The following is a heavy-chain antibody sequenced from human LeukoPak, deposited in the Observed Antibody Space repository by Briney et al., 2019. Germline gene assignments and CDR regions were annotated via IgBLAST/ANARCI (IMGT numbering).Heavy chain of an antibody. V-gene: IGHV3-30*02. J-gene: IGHJ4*02. CDR3: AKDPGFKSYGSFFGY. CDR1: GFTFTTYG. D-gene: IGHD5-18*01. CDR2: IRYDGSNK. Sequence: GGSLRLSCAASGFTFTTYGMHWVRRAPGKGLEWLAFIRYDGSNKYYADSVKGRFTISRDNSKNTLYLQMNSLRAEDTAVYYCAKDPGFKSYGSFFGYWGQGTLVTVSS.